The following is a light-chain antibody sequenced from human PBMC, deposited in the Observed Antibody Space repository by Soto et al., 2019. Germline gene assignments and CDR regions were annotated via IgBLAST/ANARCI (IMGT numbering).Light chain of an antibody. CDR3: QQYNNWPLYT. Sequence: EIVMTQSPATLSVSPGERATLSCRASQSVSSNLAWYQQKPGQAPRLLIYGASTRATGIPARFSGSGSGTEFTLTISSLQSEDSAVYYCQQYNNWPLYTFGQWTKLEIK. V-gene: IGKV3-15*01. CDR1: QSVSSN. CDR2: GAS. J-gene: IGKJ2*01.